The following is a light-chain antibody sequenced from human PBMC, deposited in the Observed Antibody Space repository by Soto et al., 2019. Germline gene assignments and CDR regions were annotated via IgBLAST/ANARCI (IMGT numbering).Light chain of an antibody. V-gene: IGKV3-15*01. CDR1: QSVSSN. Sequence: EIVMTQSPATLSVSPGERATLSCRASQSVSSNLAWYQQKPGQAPRLLIYGASIRATGIPARFSGSGSGTEFTLPISSLQSEDFAVYYCQQYNKWPPWTFGQGTKVEIK. CDR2: GAS. J-gene: IGKJ1*01. CDR3: QQYNKWPPWT.